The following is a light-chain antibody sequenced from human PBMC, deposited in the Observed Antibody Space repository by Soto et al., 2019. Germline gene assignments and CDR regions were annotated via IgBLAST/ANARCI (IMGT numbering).Light chain of an antibody. CDR1: SSNIGSNY. CDR3: AAWDDSLNGPI. Sequence: QPVLTQPPSASGTPGQRVTISCSGSSSNIGSNYVYWYQQLPGTAPKVLIYSNNQRPSGVPDRFSGSKSGTSASLAISGLQSEDEADYYCAAWDDSLNGPIFGGGTKLTVL. J-gene: IGLJ2*01. CDR2: SNN. V-gene: IGLV1-44*01.